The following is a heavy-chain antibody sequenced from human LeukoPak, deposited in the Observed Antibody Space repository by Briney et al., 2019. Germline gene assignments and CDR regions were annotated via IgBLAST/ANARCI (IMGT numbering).Heavy chain of an antibody. Sequence: SETLSLTCTVSGGSISSFYWSWIRQPPGKGLEWIGYIYYSGSTNYNPSLKSRVSISVDTSKNQFSLKVSSVTAADTAVYYCARGTFNYYGSGSSSCYFDFWGQGTLVTVSS. CDR1: GGSISSFY. V-gene: IGHV4-59*01. CDR2: IYYSGST. J-gene: IGHJ4*02. D-gene: IGHD3-10*01. CDR3: ARGTFNYYGSGSSSCYFDF.